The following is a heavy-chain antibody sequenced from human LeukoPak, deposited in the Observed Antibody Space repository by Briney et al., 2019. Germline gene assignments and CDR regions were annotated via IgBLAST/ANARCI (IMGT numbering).Heavy chain of an antibody. D-gene: IGHD5-18*01. CDR3: VRGQLWSYYHDY. CDR2: ISIGATTI. CDR1: GFIFSDYY. Sequence: GGSLRLSCAASGFIFSDYYMAWIRQAPGKELECVSYISIGATTIYYADSVKGRFTISRDNAKNTVYLEMNSLRAEDTAVYYCVRGQLWSYYHDYWGQGTLVTVSS. J-gene: IGHJ4*02. V-gene: IGHV3-11*04.